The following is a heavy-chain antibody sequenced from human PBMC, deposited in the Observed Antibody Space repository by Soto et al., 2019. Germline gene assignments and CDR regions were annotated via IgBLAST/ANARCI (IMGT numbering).Heavy chain of an antibody. CDR2: ISGSGGST. V-gene: IGHV3-23*01. CDR3: AKNEGYSSGWYLD. D-gene: IGHD6-19*01. CDR1: GFTFSSYG. Sequence: EVQQLESGGGLVQPGGSLRLSCAASGFTFSSYGMSWVRQAPGKGLEWVSAISGSGGSTYNADSVKGRFTISRDNSKNTLYLQMNSLRAEDTAVYYCAKNEGYSSGWYLDWGQGTLVTVFS. J-gene: IGHJ4*02.